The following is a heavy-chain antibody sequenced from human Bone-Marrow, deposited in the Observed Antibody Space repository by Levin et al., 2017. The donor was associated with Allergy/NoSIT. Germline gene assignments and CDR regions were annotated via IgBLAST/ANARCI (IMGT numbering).Heavy chain of an antibody. D-gene: IGHD2-2*01. V-gene: IGHV4-39*01. CDR2: LFYSGNT. CDR3: AIPSLASTGPFDY. CDR1: GDSIGRSIYY. Sequence: PSETLSLTCNVSGDSIGRSIYYWAWIRQPPGKRLEWIGTLFYSGNTYYHPSLKSRVTIAADTSKKQFSLRLTSLTAADTAVYYCAIPSLASTGPFDYWGQGALVVVSS. J-gene: IGHJ4*02.